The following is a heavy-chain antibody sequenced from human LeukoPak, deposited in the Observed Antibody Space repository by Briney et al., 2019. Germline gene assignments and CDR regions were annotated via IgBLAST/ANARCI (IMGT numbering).Heavy chain of an antibody. CDR2: ISYDGNNK. CDR1: GFSFRSYG. CDR3: AKERYSSSSAYIVY. D-gene: IGHD6-6*01. Sequence: GGSLRLSCAASGFSFRSYGIHWVRQAPGKGLEWVAVISYDGNNKYYADSVKGRFTISRDNSKNTLYLQMNSLRTEDTSVYYCAKERYSSSSAYIVYWGQGTLVTVSS. J-gene: IGHJ4*02. V-gene: IGHV3-30*18.